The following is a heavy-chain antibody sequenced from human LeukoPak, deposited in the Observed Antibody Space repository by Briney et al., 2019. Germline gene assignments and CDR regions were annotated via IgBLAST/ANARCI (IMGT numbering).Heavy chain of an antibody. CDR2: INHSGST. Sequence: KPSETLSLTCAVYGGSFSGYYWSWIRQPPGKGLEWIGEINHSGSTNYNPSLKSRVTISVDTSKNQFSLKLSSVTAADTAVYYCARRDYAWGSYRPFDYWGQGTLVTVSS. D-gene: IGHD3-16*02. J-gene: IGHJ4*02. CDR3: ARRDYAWGSYRPFDY. CDR1: GGSFSGYY. V-gene: IGHV4-34*01.